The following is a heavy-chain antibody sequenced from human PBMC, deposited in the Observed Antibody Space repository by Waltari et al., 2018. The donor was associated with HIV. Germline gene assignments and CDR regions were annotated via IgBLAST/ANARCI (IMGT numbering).Heavy chain of an antibody. CDR2: ITSSSSTI. CDR3: ASAAAED. CDR1: GFTFSSSS. V-gene: IGHV3-48*01. J-gene: IGHJ4*02. Sequence: EVQLVVSGGGLVQPGGSLRLACAASGFTFSSSSMNWVRQAPGKGLEWVSSITSSSSTIYYADSVKGRFTISRDNAKDSLYLQMNSLRAEDTAVYYCASAAAEDWGQGTLVTVSS. D-gene: IGHD6-13*01.